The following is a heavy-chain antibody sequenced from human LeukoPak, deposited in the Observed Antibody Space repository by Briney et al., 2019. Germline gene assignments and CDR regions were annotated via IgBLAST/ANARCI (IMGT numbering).Heavy chain of an antibody. CDR3: ARHIDLTAPIDY. CDR2: IYPGDSDT. D-gene: IGHD3-3*01. V-gene: IGHV5-51*01. J-gene: IGHJ4*02. CDR1: XYSFTSYW. Sequence: SCKGSXYSFTSYWXGWVRQMPGKGLEWMGIIYPGDSDTRYSPSFQGQVTISADKSISTAYLQWSSLKASDTAMYYCARHIDLTAPIDYWGQGTLVTVSS.